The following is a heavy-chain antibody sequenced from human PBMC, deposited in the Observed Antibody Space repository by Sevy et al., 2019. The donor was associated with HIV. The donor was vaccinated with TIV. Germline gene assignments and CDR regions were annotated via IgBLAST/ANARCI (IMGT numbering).Heavy chain of an antibody. D-gene: IGHD1-7*01. CDR1: GGTLSGYY. J-gene: IGHJ6*02. Sequence: SETLSLTCTVYGGTLSGYYWTWIRQPPGKGLEWVGEINHSGSTNYNPSLKSRVTISVGTSTNHFSLKLTSLPAADTAAYYCAGGGPQTTSYCYYGMDVWGQGTTVTVSS. CDR3: AGGGPQTTSYCYYGMDV. V-gene: IGHV4-34*08. CDR2: INHSGST.